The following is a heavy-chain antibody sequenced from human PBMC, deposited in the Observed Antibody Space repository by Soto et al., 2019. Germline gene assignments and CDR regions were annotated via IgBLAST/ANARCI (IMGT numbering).Heavy chain of an antibody. CDR1: GYTFTSYY. Sequence: ASVKVSCKASGYTFTSYYMHWVRQAPGQGLEWMGIINPSGGSTSYAQKFQGRVTMTRDTSTSTVYMELSSLRSEDTAVYYCARLRRATIFGVVSPTPPFDYWGQGTRVTV. V-gene: IGHV1-46*01. CDR3: ARLRRATIFGVVSPTPPFDY. J-gene: IGHJ4*02. D-gene: IGHD3-3*01. CDR2: INPSGGST.